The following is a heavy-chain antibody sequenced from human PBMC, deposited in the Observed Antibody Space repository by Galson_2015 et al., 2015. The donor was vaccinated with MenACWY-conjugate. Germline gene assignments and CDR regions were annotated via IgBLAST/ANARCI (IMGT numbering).Heavy chain of an antibody. CDR2: INQDGGEK. D-gene: IGHD5-24*01. J-gene: IGHJ6*02. V-gene: IGHV3-7*03. Sequence: SLRLSCAASGFTFSSNWMSWVRQAPGKGLEWVANINQDGGEKYYVDSMKGRFTICRDDAKNSLYLQINSLKAEDTAVYYWARRPAGSEIRFFYGMDVWSQGTTVTVSS. CDR3: ARRPAGSEIRFFYGMDV. CDR1: GFTFSSNW.